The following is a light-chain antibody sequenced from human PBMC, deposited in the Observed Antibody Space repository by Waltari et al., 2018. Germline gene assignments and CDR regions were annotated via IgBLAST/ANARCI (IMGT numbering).Light chain of an antibody. CDR2: GAS. CDR3: QHYLRLPVT. CDR1: QSFSRAF. V-gene: IGKV3-20*01. Sequence: SCKTGQSFSRAFTWYQQKPGQAPSLLIYGASTRATGIPDRFSGSGSGTDFSLTISRLEPDDFAVYYCQHYLRLPVTFGQGTTVEI. J-gene: IGKJ1*01.